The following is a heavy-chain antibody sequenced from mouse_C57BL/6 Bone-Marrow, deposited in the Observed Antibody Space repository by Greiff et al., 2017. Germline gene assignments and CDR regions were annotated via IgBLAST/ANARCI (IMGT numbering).Heavy chain of an antibody. CDR3: ARPSSGYAWFAY. J-gene: IGHJ3*01. CDR1: GYTFTSYW. Sequence: LQQSGAELVKPGASVKLSCKASGYTFTSYWMHWVKQRPGQGLEWIGMIHPNSGSTNYNEKFKSKATLTVDKSSSTAYMQLSSLTSEDSAVYYCARPSSGYAWFAYWGQGTLVTVSA. CDR2: IHPNSGST. D-gene: IGHD3-2*02. V-gene: IGHV1-64*01.